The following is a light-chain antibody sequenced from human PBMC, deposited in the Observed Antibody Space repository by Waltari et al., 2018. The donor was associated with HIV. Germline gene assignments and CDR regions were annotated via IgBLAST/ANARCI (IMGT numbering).Light chain of an antibody. CDR1: QSISSF. V-gene: IGKV1-39*01. Sequence: DIQMTQSPSSLSASVGDRVTITCRASQSISSFLNWYQQKPGKAPNLLIYAASSLQSGVPSRFSGSGSATDFTLTIGSLQPEDFATYYCQQSFSTPLTFGGGTKVQIK. CDR3: QQSFSTPLT. CDR2: AAS. J-gene: IGKJ4*01.